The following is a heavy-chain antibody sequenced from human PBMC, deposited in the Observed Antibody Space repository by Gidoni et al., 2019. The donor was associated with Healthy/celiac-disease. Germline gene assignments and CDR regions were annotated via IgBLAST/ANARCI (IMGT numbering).Heavy chain of an antibody. CDR2: IYPGDSDT. D-gene: IGHD4-17*01. CDR1: GYSFTSYW. CDR3: ARPTDYGGNSACFDY. J-gene: IGHJ4*02. V-gene: IGHV5-51*01. Sequence: EVQLVQSGAEVKKPGESLKISCKGSGYSFTSYWIGWVRQMPGKGLEWMGLIYPGDSDTRYRPSFQGQVTISADKSISTAYLQWSSLKASDTAMYYCARPTDYGGNSACFDYWGQGTLVTVSS.